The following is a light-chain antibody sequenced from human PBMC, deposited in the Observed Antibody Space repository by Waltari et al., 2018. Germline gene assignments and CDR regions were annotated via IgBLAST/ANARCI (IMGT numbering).Light chain of an antibody. Sequence: QSVLTQPPSVSAAPGPKVTISCPGSSPNIGNNYVSWYQQLPGTAPKLLIYDNNKRPSGIPDRFSGSKSGTSTTLGITGLQTGDEADYYCGTWDSSLSAGVFGGGTKLTVL. CDR2: DNN. CDR1: SPNIGNNY. J-gene: IGLJ2*01. V-gene: IGLV1-51*01. CDR3: GTWDSSLSAGV.